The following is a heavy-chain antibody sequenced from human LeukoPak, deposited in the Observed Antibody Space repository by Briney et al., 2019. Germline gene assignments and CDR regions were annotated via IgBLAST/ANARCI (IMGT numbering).Heavy chain of an antibody. CDR3: ARGTLSDFWWFAP. J-gene: IGHJ5*02. V-gene: IGHV4-34*01. Sequence: SETLSLTCAVYGGSFSGYYWSWIRQPPGKGLEWIGEINHSGSTNYNPSLNNRVTISVATSKNQFSLKLRSVTAADTAVYYCARGTLSDFWWFAPWGQGTLVTVSS. CDR2: INHSGST. CDR1: GGSFSGYY. D-gene: IGHD3-3*01.